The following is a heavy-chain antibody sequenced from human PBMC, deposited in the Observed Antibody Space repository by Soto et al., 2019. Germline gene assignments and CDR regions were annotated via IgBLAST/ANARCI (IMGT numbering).Heavy chain of an antibody. CDR3: TRNDAFDI. V-gene: IGHV3-15*07. J-gene: IGHJ3*02. CDR2: IKTKSDGGPT. Sequence: GSLRLSCVASGFTFSSVWMNWVRQAPGKGLEWVGRIKTKSDGGPTDYAAPVKGRFTISRDDSKNTVYLQMNSLKTEDTALYYCTRNDAFDIWGQGTMVTVSS. CDR1: GFTFSSVW.